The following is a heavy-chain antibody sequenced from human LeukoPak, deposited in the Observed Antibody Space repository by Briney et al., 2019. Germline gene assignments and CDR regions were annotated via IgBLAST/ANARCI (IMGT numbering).Heavy chain of an antibody. D-gene: IGHD1-26*01. CDR3: ASFSIRPVSIVGATSADY. CDR1: GGSFSGYF. J-gene: IGHJ4*02. CDR2: INRSGST. V-gene: IGHV4-34*01. Sequence: SETLSLTCAVYGGSFSGYFWSWFRQPPGKGLEWIGEINRSGSTNYNSSLSLKSRVTISVDTSKNQFSLKLSSVTAADTAVYYCASFSIRPVSIVGATSADYWGQGTLVTVSS.